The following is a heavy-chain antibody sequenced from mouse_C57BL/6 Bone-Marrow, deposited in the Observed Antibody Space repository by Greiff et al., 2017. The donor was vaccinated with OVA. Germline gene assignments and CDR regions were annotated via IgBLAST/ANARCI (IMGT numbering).Heavy chain of an antibody. CDR3: ARTGTRGFYFDY. D-gene: IGHD4-1*01. Sequence: VQLQQSGAELVRPGGSVKLSCKASGYTFTDYYINWVKQRPGQGLEWIARIYPGSGNTYYNEKFKGKATLTAEKSSSTAYMQLSSLTSEDSAVYFCARTGTRGFYFDYWGQGTTLTVSS. CDR1: GYTFTDYY. V-gene: IGHV1-76*01. J-gene: IGHJ2*01. CDR2: IYPGSGNT.